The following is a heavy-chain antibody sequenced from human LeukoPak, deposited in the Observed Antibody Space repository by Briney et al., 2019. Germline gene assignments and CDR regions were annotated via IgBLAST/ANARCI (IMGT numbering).Heavy chain of an antibody. CDR2: IRYDGSNK. J-gene: IGHJ3*02. V-gene: IGHV3-30*02. D-gene: IGHD3-3*01. CDR3: AKNSLRVWSAPVDI. Sequence: PGGSLRLSCAASGFTFSSYGMHWVRQAPGKGLEWVAFIRYDGSNKYYADSVKGRFTISRDNSKNTLYLQMNSLRAEDTAVYYCAKNSLRVWSAPVDIWGQGTMVTVSS. CDR1: GFTFSSYG.